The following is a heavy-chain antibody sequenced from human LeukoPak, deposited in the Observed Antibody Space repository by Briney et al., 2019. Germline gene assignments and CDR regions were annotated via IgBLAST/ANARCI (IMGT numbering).Heavy chain of an antibody. CDR2: IYYSGST. J-gene: IGHJ4*02. D-gene: IGHD6-6*01. Sequence: IGSIYYSGSTYYNPSLKSRVTISVDTSKNQFSLKLSSVTAADTAVYYCARQRYSSSSLDYWGQGTLVTVSS. CDR3: ARQRYSSSSLDY. V-gene: IGHV4-39*01.